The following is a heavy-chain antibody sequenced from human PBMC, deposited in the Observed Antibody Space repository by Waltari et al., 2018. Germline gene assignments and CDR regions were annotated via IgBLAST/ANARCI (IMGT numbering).Heavy chain of an antibody. V-gene: IGHV4-39*01. D-gene: IGHD3-22*01. J-gene: IGHJ4*02. CDR1: GGSISSSSYY. Sequence: QLQLQESGPGLVKPSETLSLTCTVSGGSISSSSYYWGWNRPPPGKGLEWIGSIDYSGSTYYNPALKSRVTISVDTAKNQFSLKLSSVTAADTAVYYCASTVYYDSSGWTYYFDYWGQGTLVTVSS. CDR3: ASTVYYDSSGWTYYFDY. CDR2: IDYSGST.